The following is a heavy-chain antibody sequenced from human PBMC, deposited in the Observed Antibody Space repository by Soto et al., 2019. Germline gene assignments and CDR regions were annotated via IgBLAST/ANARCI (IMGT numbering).Heavy chain of an antibody. J-gene: IGHJ6*02. Sequence: GSLSLSCAASGFTFSSYGMHWVRQAPGKGLEWVAVISYDGSNKYYADSEKGRFTISRDNSKNTLYLQMNSLRAEDTAVYYCANQYVSMVRGVMLRNGRDVWGQGTTGTVSS. CDR1: GFTFSSYG. CDR2: ISYDGSNK. D-gene: IGHD3-10*01. CDR3: ANQYVSMVRGVMLRNGRDV. V-gene: IGHV3-30*18.